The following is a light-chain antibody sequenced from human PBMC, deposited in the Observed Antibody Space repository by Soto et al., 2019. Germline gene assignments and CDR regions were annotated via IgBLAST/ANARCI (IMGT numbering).Light chain of an antibody. Sequence: QSVLTQPASVSGSPGQSITISCTGTSSDVGGYNYVSWYQQHPGKAPKLMIYDVSNRPSGVSNRFSGSKSGNTASLTISGLQAEDEADYYCSSYTSSSTLGVIGGGTKVTVL. CDR2: DVS. CDR1: SSDVGGYNY. V-gene: IGLV2-14*01. J-gene: IGLJ2*01. CDR3: SSYTSSSTLGV.